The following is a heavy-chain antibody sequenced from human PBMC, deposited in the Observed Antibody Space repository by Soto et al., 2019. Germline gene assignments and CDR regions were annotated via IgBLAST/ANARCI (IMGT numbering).Heavy chain of an antibody. V-gene: IGHV3-23*01. D-gene: IGHD2-21*02. CDR1: GFTFSSYA. J-gene: IGHJ4*02. CDR3: ANDQNVVVTTGSYFDY. Sequence: EVQLLESGGGLVQPGGSLRLSCAASGFTFSSYAMSWVRQAPGKGLEWVSAISGSGGSTYYADSVKGRFTISRDNSKNALYLQMNSLRAEDTDVYYCANDQNVVVTTGSYFDYWGQEPLVTVSS. CDR2: ISGSGGST.